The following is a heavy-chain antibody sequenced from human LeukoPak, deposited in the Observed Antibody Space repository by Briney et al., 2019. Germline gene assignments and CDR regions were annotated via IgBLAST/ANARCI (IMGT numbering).Heavy chain of an antibody. CDR3: AKQPMGTAGTDDAFDI. CDR2: ISGSGGST. D-gene: IGHD6-13*01. Sequence: TGGSLRLSCAASGFTFSSYAMSWVRQAPGKGLEWVSAISGSGGSTYYADSVKGRFTISRDNSKNTLYLQMNSLRAEDTAVYYCAKQPMGTAGTDDAFDIWGQGTMVTVSS. V-gene: IGHV3-23*01. CDR1: GFTFSSYA. J-gene: IGHJ3*02.